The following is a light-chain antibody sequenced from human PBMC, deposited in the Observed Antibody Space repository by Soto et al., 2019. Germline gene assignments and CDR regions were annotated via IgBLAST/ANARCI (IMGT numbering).Light chain of an antibody. CDR3: GSYTTTSTLV. J-gene: IGLJ3*02. CDR2: EVS. CDR1: SRDIGAYNY. Sequence: QPVLTQPASVSGSPGQSITISCTGTSRDIGAYNYVSWYQQHPGKAPKLMIYEVSDRPSGVSNRFSGSKSGNTASLTISGLQAEDEADYYCGSYTTTSTLVFGEGTKLTVL. V-gene: IGLV2-14*01.